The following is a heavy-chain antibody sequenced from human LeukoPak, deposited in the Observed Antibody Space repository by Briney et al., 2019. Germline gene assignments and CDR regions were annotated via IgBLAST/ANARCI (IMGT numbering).Heavy chain of an antibody. J-gene: IGHJ4*02. D-gene: IGHD6-13*01. Sequence: ASVKVSCKASGYTFTDYYTHWVRQAPGQGLEWMGWINPNSGGTNYAQKFQGRVTMTRDTSISTAYMELSRLRSDDTAVYYCARDRPGYSSSWYPDWGQGTLVTVSS. V-gene: IGHV1-2*02. CDR2: INPNSGGT. CDR1: GYTFTDYY. CDR3: ARDRPGYSSSWYPD.